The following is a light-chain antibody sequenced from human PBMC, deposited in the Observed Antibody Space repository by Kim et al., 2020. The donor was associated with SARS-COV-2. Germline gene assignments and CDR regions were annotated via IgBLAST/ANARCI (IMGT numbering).Light chain of an antibody. Sequence: SVSPGQTASITCSGDKLGDKYACWYQQKPRQSPVLVIYQDSKRPSGIPERFSGSNSGNTATLTISGTQAMDEADYYCQAWDSSTKVFGGGTQLTVL. CDR2: QDS. CDR3: QAWDSSTKV. CDR1: KLGDKY. V-gene: IGLV3-1*01. J-gene: IGLJ3*02.